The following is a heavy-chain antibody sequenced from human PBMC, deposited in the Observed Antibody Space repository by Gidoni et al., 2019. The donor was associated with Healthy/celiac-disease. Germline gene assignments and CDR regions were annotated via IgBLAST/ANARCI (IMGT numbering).Heavy chain of an antibody. Sequence: VQLQESGPGLVKPSGTLSLTCAVSGGSISSSNWWIWVRQPPGKGLEWIGEIYHSGSTNYNPSLKSRVTISVDKSKNQFSLKLSSVTAADTAVYYCALRRAAGIQFCCWFDPWGQGTLVTVSS. CDR2: IYHSGST. CDR3: ALRRAAGIQFCCWFDP. V-gene: IGHV4-4*02. CDR1: GGSISSSNW. D-gene: IGHD6-19*01. J-gene: IGHJ5*02.